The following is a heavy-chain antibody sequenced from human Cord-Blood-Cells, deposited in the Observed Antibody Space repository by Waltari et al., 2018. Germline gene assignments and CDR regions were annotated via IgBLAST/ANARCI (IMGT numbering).Heavy chain of an antibody. V-gene: IGHV1-8*01. CDR2: RNPNSGNT. CDR3: ARGCSGGSCYPYYYYGMDV. CDR1: GYTFTSYD. Sequence: QVQLVQSGAEVKKPGASVKVSCKASGYTFTSYDINWVRQVTGQGLEWMGWRNPNSGNTGYAQKFQGRVTMTRNTSISTAYMELSSLRSEDTAVYYCARGCSGGSCYPYYYYGMDVWGQGTTVTVSS. D-gene: IGHD2-15*01. J-gene: IGHJ6*02.